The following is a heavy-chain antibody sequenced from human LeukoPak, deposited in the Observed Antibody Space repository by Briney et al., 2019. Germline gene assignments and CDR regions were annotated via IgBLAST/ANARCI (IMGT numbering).Heavy chain of an antibody. D-gene: IGHD5-24*01. CDR3: ARDGLVEMATKGFDY. CDR2: ISYDGSNK. J-gene: IGHJ4*02. CDR1: GFTVSSYG. V-gene: IGHV3-30*19. Sequence: PGGSLRLSCAASGFTVSSYGMHWVRQAPGKGLEWVAVISYDGSNKYYADSVKGRFTISRDNSKNTLYLQMNSLRAEDTAVYYCARDGLVEMATKGFDYWGQGALVTVSS.